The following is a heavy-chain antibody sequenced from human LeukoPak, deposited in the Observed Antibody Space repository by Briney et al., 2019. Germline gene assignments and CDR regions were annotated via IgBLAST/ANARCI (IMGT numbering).Heavy chain of an antibody. V-gene: IGHV4-61*01. CDR3: ARESIAVAGRGDY. D-gene: IGHD6-19*01. CDR2: IYYSGST. Sequence: PSETLSLTCTVSNGSINFVSYYWSWIRQPPGKGLEWIGYIYYSGSTNYNPSLKSRVTISVDTSKNQFSLKLSSVTAADTAVYYCARESIAVAGRGDYWGQGTLVTVSS. CDR1: NGSINFVSYY. J-gene: IGHJ4*02.